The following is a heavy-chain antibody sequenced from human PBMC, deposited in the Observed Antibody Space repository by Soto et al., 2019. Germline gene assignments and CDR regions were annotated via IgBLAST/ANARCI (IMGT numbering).Heavy chain of an antibody. V-gene: IGHV3-30*03. CDR2: ISFDGNDK. CDR3: AREQRNSLLDQ. CDR1: GFTFSRYG. J-gene: IGHJ4*02. Sequence: QVRLVESGGGVVQPGKSLRLSCAASGFTFSRYGIHWVRQTPGKGLEWVAVISFDGNDKYYSDSVRGRFTISRDNSKSTLFLQMNSLRGADTAVYFCAREQRNSLLDQWGQGTLVTVSS. D-gene: IGHD2-15*01.